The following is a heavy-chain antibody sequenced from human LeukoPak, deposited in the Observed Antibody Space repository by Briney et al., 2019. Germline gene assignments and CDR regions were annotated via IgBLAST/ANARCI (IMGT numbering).Heavy chain of an antibody. CDR3: ARDRDIVVVSGMDV. CDR2: SRNKADSYTT. D-gene: IGHD2-15*01. CDR1: GFTISDHY. V-gene: IGHV3-72*01. J-gene: IGHJ6*02. Sequence: GGSLRLSCAASGFTISDHYMDWVRQAPGKGLEWVGRSRNKADSYTTYYAASVKGRFTISRDDSKNSLYLQLNSLKAEDTAVYYCARDRDIVVVSGMDVWGQGTTVTVSS.